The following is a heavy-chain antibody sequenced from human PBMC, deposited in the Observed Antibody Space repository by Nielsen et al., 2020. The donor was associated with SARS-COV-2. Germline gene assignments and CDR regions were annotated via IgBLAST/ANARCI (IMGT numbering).Heavy chain of an antibody. J-gene: IGHJ2*01. D-gene: IGHD2-2*01. Sequence: SVKVSCKASGGTFSSYAISWVRQAPGQGLEWMGGIIPIFGTANYAQKFQGRVTITADESTSTAYMELSSLRAEDTAVYYCARSLTYQLRLGYFDLWGRGTLVTVSS. CDR2: IIPIFGTA. CDR3: ARSLTYQLRLGYFDL. CDR1: GGTFSSYA. V-gene: IGHV1-69*13.